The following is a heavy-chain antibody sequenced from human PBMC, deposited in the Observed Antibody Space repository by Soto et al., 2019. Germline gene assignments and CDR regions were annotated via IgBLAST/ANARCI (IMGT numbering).Heavy chain of an antibody. Sequence: QVQLVQSGGAVKRPRATVKVSCKTSGYTFSNYGITWVRQAPGQPLEWLGWISLYSDGTNHAQKFQGRVSMTTDTSTTTAYMELRSLRSDDTAVYYCAIVVPGAEAWFGTWGQGTLVTVAS. D-gene: IGHD2-2*01. V-gene: IGHV1-18*01. CDR3: AIVVPGAEAWFGT. J-gene: IGHJ5*02. CDR1: GYTFSNYG. CDR2: ISLYSDGT.